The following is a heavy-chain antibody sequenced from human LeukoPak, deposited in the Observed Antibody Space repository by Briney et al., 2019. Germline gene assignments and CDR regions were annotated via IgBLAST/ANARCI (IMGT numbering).Heavy chain of an antibody. D-gene: IGHD6-13*01. V-gene: IGHV3-23*01. CDR2: ISGSGGST. CDR3: AKDRSSSWSVDAFEI. Sequence: GGSLRLSCAASGFTFSSYAMSWVRQAPGKGLEWVSAISGSGGSTYYADSVKGRFTISRDNFKNTLYLQMNSLRAEDTAVYHCAKDRSSSWSVDAFEIWGQGTMVTVSS. CDR1: GFTFSSYA. J-gene: IGHJ3*02.